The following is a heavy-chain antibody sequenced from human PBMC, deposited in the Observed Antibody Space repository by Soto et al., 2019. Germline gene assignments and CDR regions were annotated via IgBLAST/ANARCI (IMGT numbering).Heavy chain of an antibody. V-gene: IGHV3-9*01. Sequence: EVPLVESGGGLVQTGRSLRLSCAASGFTFDDYAMHWVRQAPGKGLEWVSGISWNSGSIGYADFVTGRFTISRDNAKNSLYLQMNSLRAEDTALYYCAKPVDSSGYGGMDVWGQGTTVTVSS. CDR2: ISWNSGSI. CDR3: AKPVDSSGYGGMDV. D-gene: IGHD3-22*01. CDR1: GFTFDDYA. J-gene: IGHJ6*02.